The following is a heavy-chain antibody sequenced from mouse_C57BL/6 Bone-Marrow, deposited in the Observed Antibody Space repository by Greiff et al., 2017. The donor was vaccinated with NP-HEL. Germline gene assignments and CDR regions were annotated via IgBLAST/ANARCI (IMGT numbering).Heavy chain of an antibody. D-gene: IGHD1-1*01. Sequence: EVQLVESEGGLVQPGSSMKLSCTASGFTFSDYYMAWVRQVPEKGLEWVANINYDGSSTYYLDSLKSRFIISRDNAKNILYLQMSSLKSEDTATYYCARVYYYGSSRFDYWGQGTTLTVSS. CDR1: GFTFSDYY. CDR2: INYDGSST. J-gene: IGHJ2*01. V-gene: IGHV5-16*01. CDR3: ARVYYYGSSRFDY.